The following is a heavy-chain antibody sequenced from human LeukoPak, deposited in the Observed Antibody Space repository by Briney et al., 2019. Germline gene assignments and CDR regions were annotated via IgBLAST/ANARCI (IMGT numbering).Heavy chain of an antibody. Sequence: ASVKVSCKASGYTFTSYDINWVRQATGQGLEWMGWMNPNSGNTGYAQKFQGRVTMTRNTSISTAYMELSSLRSEDTAVYYCASRGGIQLRENAFDIWGQGTMVTVSS. CDR1: GYTFTSYD. D-gene: IGHD5-18*01. CDR3: ASRGGIQLRENAFDI. J-gene: IGHJ3*02. V-gene: IGHV1-8*01. CDR2: MNPNSGNT.